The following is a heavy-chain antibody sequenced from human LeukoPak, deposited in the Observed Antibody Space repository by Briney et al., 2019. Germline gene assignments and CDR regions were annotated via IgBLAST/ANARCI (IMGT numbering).Heavy chain of an antibody. CDR1: GGSISSYY. Sequence: SETLSLTGTGSGGSISSYYWSWIRQRAGKERKGRGRIYTSRSTNYNPSLKSRVTMSVDTSTNQFTLKLNSVTAAATAVYYCARVSLTDSSGSSFDYWGQGTLVTVSS. CDR3: ARVSLTDSSGSSFDY. J-gene: IGHJ4*02. V-gene: IGHV4-4*07. CDR2: IYTSRST. D-gene: IGHD3-22*01.